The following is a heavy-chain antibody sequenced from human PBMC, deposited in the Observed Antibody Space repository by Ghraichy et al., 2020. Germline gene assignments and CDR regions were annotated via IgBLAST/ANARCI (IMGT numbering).Heavy chain of an antibody. CDR3: ARDKLDAYSSSWYGTNDVYDI. CDR2: INGNGGST. V-gene: IGHV3-23*01. Sequence: GGSLRLSCAASGFTFSTYGMNWVRQAPGKGLEWLSAINGNGGSTYYADSVTGRFTISRDSAKDTVYLKMNSLRAEDTAVYYCARDKLDAYSSSWYGTNDVYDIRGPGGMVTVSS. J-gene: IGHJ3*02. D-gene: IGHD6-13*01. CDR1: GFTFSTYG.